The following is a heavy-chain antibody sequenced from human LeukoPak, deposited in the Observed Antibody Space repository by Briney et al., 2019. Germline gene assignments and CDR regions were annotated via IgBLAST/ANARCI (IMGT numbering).Heavy chain of an antibody. J-gene: IGHJ5*02. CDR2: MNPNSGNT. Sequence: ASVKVSCKASRYTFTSYEINWVRQATGQGLEWMGWMNPNSGNTGYTQKFQGRLTMTRNTSISTAYMELSSLRSEDTAVYYCARTHPYYDILTGYYKGGWFDPWGQGTLVTVSS. CDR3: ARTHPYYDILTGYYKGGWFDP. CDR1: RYTFTSYE. V-gene: IGHV1-8*01. D-gene: IGHD3-9*01.